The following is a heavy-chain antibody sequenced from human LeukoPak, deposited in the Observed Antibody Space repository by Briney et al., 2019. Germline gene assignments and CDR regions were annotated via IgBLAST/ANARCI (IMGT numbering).Heavy chain of an antibody. CDR3: ARRAGYYDILTGSGRYGMDV. D-gene: IGHD3-9*01. Sequence: PSETLSLTCTVPGGSISSYYWSWIRQPPGKGLEWIGYIYYSGSTNYNPSLKSRVTISVDTSKNQFSLKLSSVTAADTAVYYCARRAGYYDILTGSGRYGMDVWGQEATVTVSS. CDR1: GGSISSYY. CDR2: IYYSGST. J-gene: IGHJ6*02. V-gene: IGHV4-59*08.